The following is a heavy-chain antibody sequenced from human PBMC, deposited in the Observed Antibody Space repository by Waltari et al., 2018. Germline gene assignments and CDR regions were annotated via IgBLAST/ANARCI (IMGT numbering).Heavy chain of an antibody. D-gene: IGHD3-10*01. CDR2: IIPSFGTA. CDR1: GGTFSSYA. J-gene: IGHJ4*02. V-gene: IGHV1-69*01. Sequence: QVQLVQSGAEVKKPGSSVKVSCKASGGTFSSYAISWVRQAPGQGLEWMGGIIPSFGTANYAQKFQGRVTITADESTSTAYMELSSLRSEDTAVYYCARGPLYYYGSGSYYRGFDYWGQGTLVTVSS. CDR3: ARGPLYYYGSGSYYRGFDY.